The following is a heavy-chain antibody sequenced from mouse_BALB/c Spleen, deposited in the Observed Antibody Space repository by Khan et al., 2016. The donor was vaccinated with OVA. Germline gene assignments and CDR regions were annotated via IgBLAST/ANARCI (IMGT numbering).Heavy chain of an antibody. CDR2: INSDGSYT. CDR3: ASHLTGSIAY. D-gene: IGHD4-1*01. V-gene: IGHV5-6*02. CDR1: GFTFRNYG. J-gene: IGHJ3*01. Sequence: DVKLVESGGDLVKPGGSLKLSCAASGFTFRNYGMSWVRQIPDKRLEWVATINSDGSYTYYPDSVKGRFTISRNNAKNTLYLEMSSLKSDDTAMYYCASHLTGSIAYWGQGTLVTVFA.